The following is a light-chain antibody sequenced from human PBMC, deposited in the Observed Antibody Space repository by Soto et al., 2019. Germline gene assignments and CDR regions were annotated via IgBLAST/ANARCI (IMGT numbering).Light chain of an antibody. CDR2: DAS. V-gene: IGKV3-20*01. CDR1: QSVSSSY. J-gene: IGKJ4*01. Sequence: ETVLTQSPGTLSLSPGERATLSCRASQSVSSSYLAWYQQKPGQAPRLLIYDASNRATGIPDRFSGSGSATDFTLTISRLEPEDFAVYYCQQYGTSPPLTFGGGTKVDIK. CDR3: QQYGTSPPLT.